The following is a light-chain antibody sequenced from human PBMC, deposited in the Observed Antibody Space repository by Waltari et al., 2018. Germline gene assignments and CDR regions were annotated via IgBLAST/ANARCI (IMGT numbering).Light chain of an antibody. CDR1: QSVSYK. V-gene: IGKV3-15*01. Sequence: DILMTHTLAPLPVSPGERVTLSCRASQSVSYKLAWYQQKPGQAPRLLIYGASTRATGIPARFSGSGSGTEFTLTISSLQSEDFAVYYCQQYNNWPRTFGQGTKLEIK. CDR2: GAS. J-gene: IGKJ2*01. CDR3: QQYNNWPRT.